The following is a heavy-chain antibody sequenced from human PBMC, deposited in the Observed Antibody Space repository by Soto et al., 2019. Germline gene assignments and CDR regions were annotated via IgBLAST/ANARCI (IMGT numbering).Heavy chain of an antibody. D-gene: IGHD6-13*01. V-gene: IGHV5-51*01. CDR2: IYPGDSDT. Sequence: PGESLKISCKGSGYSFTSYWIGWVRQMPGKGLEWMGIIYPGDSDTRYSPSFQGQVTISADKSISTAYLQWSSLKASDTAMYYCARPLSSSRNYNGMDVWCPGTTVTVSS. CDR3: ARPLSSSRNYNGMDV. CDR1: GYSFTSYW. J-gene: IGHJ6*02.